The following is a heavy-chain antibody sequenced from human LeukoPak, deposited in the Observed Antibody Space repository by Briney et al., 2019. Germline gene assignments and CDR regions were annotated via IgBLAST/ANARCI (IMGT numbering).Heavy chain of an antibody. D-gene: IGHD3-10*01. CDR3: ARVKGSSGSYYNTGYYFDY. V-gene: IGHV1-18*01. Sequence: ASVKVSCKASGYTFTSYGISWVRQAPGQGLEWMGWISAYNGNTNYAQKLQGRVTMTTDTSTSTAYMELRSLRSDDTAGYYCARVKGSSGSYYNTGYYFDYWGQGTLVTVSS. J-gene: IGHJ4*02. CDR2: ISAYNGNT. CDR1: GYTFTSYG.